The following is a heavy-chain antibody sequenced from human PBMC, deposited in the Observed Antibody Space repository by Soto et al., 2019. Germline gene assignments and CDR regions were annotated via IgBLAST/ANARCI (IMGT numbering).Heavy chain of an antibody. CDR3: ARYQLLWSHAFDP. J-gene: IGHJ3*01. D-gene: IGHD2-2*01. V-gene: IGHV1-46*01. CDR1: GYTFTSYY. CDR2: INPSGGST. Sequence: ASVKVSCKASGYTFTSYYIHSVRQSPGQGLEWMGIINPSGGSTSYAQKFQGRVTMTKDTSTSTVYMEMSSLRSADTAVYYCARYQLLWSHAFDPWGQGTMVTVSS.